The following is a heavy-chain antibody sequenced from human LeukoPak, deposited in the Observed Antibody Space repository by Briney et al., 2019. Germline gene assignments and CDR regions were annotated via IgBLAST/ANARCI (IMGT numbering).Heavy chain of an antibody. J-gene: IGHJ3*02. CDR3: ARVEEYTAGAFDI. V-gene: IGHV6-1*01. CDR1: GDSVSSNSAA. Sequence: SQTLSLTCAISGDSVSSNSAAWNWIRQSPSRGLEWLGRTYYRSKWYNDYAVSVKSRITINPDTSKNQFSLKLSSVTAADTAVYYCARVEEYTAGAFDIWGQGTMVTVSS. CDR2: TYYRSKWYN. D-gene: IGHD2/OR15-2a*01.